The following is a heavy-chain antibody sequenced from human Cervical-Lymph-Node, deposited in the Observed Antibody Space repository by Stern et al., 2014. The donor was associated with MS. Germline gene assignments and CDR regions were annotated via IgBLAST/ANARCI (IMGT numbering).Heavy chain of an antibody. J-gene: IGHJ4*02. CDR1: GFTFSSYG. CDR2: ISGRGGST. Sequence: DQLVQSGGGLVQPGGSLRLSCAASGFTFSSYGMNWVRQAPGKGLEWVSTISGRGGSTYYADSVKGRFTISRDNSKNTLYLQMNSLRAEDTAVYYCAKRGQIATVAGTYYFDYWGQGTLVTVSS. CDR3: AKRGQIATVAGTYYFDY. D-gene: IGHD6-19*01. V-gene: IGHV3-23*04.